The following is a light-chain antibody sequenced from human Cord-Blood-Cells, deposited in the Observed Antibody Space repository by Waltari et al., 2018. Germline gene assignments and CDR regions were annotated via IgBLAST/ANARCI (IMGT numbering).Light chain of an antibody. Sequence: DIKMTQSPSTLSASVGDRVTITCRASQSISSWLAWYQQKPGKAPKLRIYDASSLESGVPSRFSGIGSGTEFTLTISSRQPDDFATYYCQQRVTFGPGTKVDIK. J-gene: IGKJ3*01. CDR3: QQRVT. CDR1: QSISSW. CDR2: DAS. V-gene: IGKV1-5*01.